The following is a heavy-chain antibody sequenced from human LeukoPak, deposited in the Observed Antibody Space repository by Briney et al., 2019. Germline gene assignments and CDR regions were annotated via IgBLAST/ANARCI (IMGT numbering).Heavy chain of an antibody. CDR2: IYPGDSDT. V-gene: IGHV5-51*01. Sequence: GESLQISCQSSGYIFTTYWIAWVRQMPGKGLEWMGIIYPGDSDTRYSPSFQGQVTISADRSISTVYLQWSSLKASDTAVYYCARPRGYNYGSLDYWGQGTLVTVSS. D-gene: IGHD5-18*01. J-gene: IGHJ4*02. CDR3: ARPRGYNYGSLDY. CDR1: GYIFTTYW.